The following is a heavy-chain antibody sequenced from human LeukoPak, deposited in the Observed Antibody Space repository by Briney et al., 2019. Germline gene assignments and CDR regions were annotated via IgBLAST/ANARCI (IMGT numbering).Heavy chain of an antibody. V-gene: IGHV1-8*01. CDR3: ARGAGYNGYYYYYMDV. Sequence: GASVKVSCKASGYTFTSYDINWVRQATGQGLEWMGWMNPNSGNTGYAQKFQGRVTMTRNTSISTAYMELSSLRSEDTAVYYCARGAGYNGYYYYYMDVWGKGTTVTISS. CDR2: MNPNSGNT. CDR1: GYTFTSYD. D-gene: IGHD1-26*01. J-gene: IGHJ6*03.